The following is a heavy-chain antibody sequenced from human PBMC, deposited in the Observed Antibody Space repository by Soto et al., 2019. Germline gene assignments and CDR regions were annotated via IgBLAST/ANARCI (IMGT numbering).Heavy chain of an antibody. CDR2: ISSSSSYI. V-gene: IGHV3-21*01. J-gene: IGHJ4*02. Sequence: PGGSLRLSCAASGFTFSSYSMNWVRQAPGKGLEWVSSISSSSSYIYYADSVKGRFTISRDNAKNSLYLQMNSLRAEDTAVYYCARDQVGATPPSFDYWGQGTLVTVSS. CDR1: GFTFSSYS. D-gene: IGHD1-26*01. CDR3: ARDQVGATPPSFDY.